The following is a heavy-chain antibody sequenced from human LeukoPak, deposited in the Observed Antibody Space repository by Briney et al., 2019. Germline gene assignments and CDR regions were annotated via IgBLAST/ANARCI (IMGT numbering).Heavy chain of an antibody. Sequence: PSETLSLTCAVYGGSFSGYYWSWIRQPPGKGLEWIGEINHSGSTNYNPSLKSRVTISVDTSKNQFSLKLSSVTAADTAVYYCARGLYGGSWSSVYYYYGMDVWGQGTTVTVSS. D-gene: IGHD2-15*01. CDR1: GGSFSGYY. V-gene: IGHV4-34*01. CDR2: INHSGST. CDR3: ARGLYGGSWSSVYYYYGMDV. J-gene: IGHJ6*02.